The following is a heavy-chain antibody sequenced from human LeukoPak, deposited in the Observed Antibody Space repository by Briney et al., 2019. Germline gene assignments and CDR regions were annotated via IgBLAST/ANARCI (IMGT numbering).Heavy chain of an antibody. CDR3: AKHLWRFGELLEGYFDY. CDR1: GGSISSGGYY. J-gene: IGHJ4*02. CDR2: IYHSGST. D-gene: IGHD3-10*01. Sequence: SETLSLTCTVSGGSISSGGYYWSWIRQPPGKGLEWIGYIYHSGSTYYNPSLKSRVTISVDRSKNQFSLKLSSVTAADTAVYYCAKHLWRFGELLEGYFDYWGQGTLVTVSS. V-gene: IGHV4-30-2*01.